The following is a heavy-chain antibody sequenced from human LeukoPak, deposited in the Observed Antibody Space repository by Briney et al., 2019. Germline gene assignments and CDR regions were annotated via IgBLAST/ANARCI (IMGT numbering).Heavy chain of an antibody. D-gene: IGHD6-19*01. CDR2: INSDGSST. Sequence: GGSLRLSCAASGFTFSSYWMHWVRQAPGKGLVWVSRINSDGSSTSYADSVKGRFTISRDNAKNTLYLQMNSLRAEDTAVYYCARGSDSSSGWFTATNYYGMDVWGQGTTVTVSS. J-gene: IGHJ6*02. V-gene: IGHV3-74*01. CDR3: ARGSDSSSGWFTATNYYGMDV. CDR1: GFTFSSYW.